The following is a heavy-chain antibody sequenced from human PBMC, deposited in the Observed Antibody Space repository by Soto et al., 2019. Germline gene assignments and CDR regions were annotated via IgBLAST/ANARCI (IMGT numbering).Heavy chain of an antibody. D-gene: IGHD3-3*01. CDR2: IYYSGST. CDR3: ARGLTYYDFCSGPNWFDP. V-gene: IGHV4-31*03. CDR1: GGSISSGGYS. Sequence: QVQLQETGPGLVQPSQTLSLTSTVSGGSISSGGYSWSCIRQHPGQGLEWIVYIYYSGSTYYDPSLQSRVTITVDTSNTQFSLKLSSVTAADTAVYYCARGLTYYDFCSGPNWFDPRGQRTLVTVSS. J-gene: IGHJ5*02.